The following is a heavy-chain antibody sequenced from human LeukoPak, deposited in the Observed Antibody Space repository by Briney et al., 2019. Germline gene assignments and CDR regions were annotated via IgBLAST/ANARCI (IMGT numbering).Heavy chain of an antibody. CDR3: AREEMATIKGRDAFDI. CDR1: GYTFTSYG. V-gene: IGHV1-18*01. Sequence: ASVKVSCKASGYTFTSYGISWVRQAPGQGLEWMGWISAYNGNTNCAQKLQGRVTMTTDTSTSTAYMELRSLRSDDTAVYYCAREEMATIKGRDAFDIWGQGTMVTVSS. J-gene: IGHJ3*02. CDR2: ISAYNGNT. D-gene: IGHD5-24*01.